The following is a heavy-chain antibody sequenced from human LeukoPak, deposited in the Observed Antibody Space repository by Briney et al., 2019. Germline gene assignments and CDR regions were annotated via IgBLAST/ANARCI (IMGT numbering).Heavy chain of an antibody. CDR1: GGSISSGGYS. Sequence: PSETLSLTCTVSGGSISSGGYSWSWIRQHPGKGLEWIGYIYYSGSTYYNPSLKSRVTISVDTSKNQFSLKLSSVTAADTAVYYCARAPGPVYSSGEYYYFDYWGQGTLVTVSS. J-gene: IGHJ4*02. V-gene: IGHV4-31*03. CDR2: IYYSGST. D-gene: IGHD6-19*01. CDR3: ARAPGPVYSSGEYYYFDY.